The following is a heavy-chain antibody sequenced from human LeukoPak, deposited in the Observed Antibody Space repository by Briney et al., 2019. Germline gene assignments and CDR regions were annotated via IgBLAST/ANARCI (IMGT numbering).Heavy chain of an antibody. V-gene: IGHV4-31*03. CDR2: IYYSGSA. CDR1: GGSISSGGYY. CDR3: ARWDFGVVQDVVDT. D-gene: IGHD3-3*01. Sequence: PSETLSLTCTVSGGSISSGGYYWSWIRQHPGTGLEWIGYIYYSGSASYNPSLKSRVSISLDTSKNQFSLRMSSVTAADTAIYYCARWDFGVVQDVVDTWGQGTMVTVSS. J-gene: IGHJ3*02.